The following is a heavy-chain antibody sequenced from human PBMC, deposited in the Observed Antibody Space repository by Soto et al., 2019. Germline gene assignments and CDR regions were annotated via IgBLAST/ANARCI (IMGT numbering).Heavy chain of an antibody. J-gene: IGHJ4*02. V-gene: IGHV4-31*03. CDR3: ARRGDVQTFDY. Sequence: PSETLSLTCTVSGGSISSGGYYWSWIRQHPGKGLEWIGYIYYSGSTYYNPSLKSRVTISVDTSKNQFSLKLSSVTAVDTAVYYCARRGDVQTFDYWGQGTLVTVSS. CDR2: IYYSGST. D-gene: IGHD3-16*01. CDR1: GGSISSGGYY.